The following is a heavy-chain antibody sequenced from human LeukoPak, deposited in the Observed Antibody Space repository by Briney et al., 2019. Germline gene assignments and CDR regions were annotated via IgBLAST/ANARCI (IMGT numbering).Heavy chain of an antibody. CDR1: GGSISSSSYY. J-gene: IGHJ5*02. D-gene: IGHD2-21*02. Sequence: SETLSLTCTVSGGSISSSSYYWGWIRQPPGKGLEWIGSIYYSGSTYYNPSLKSRVTISVDTSKNQFSLKLSSVTAADTAVYYCARPSRGDGFDLWGQGTLVTVSS. CDR3: ARPSRGDGFDL. V-gene: IGHV4-39*01. CDR2: IYYSGST.